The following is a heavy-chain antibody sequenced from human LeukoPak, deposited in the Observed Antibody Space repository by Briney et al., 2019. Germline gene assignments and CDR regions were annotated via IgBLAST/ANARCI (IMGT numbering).Heavy chain of an antibody. CDR1: GFSFDDHA. Sequence: PGGSLGLSCAASGFSFDDHALHWVRQAPGKGLEWVSGINWNSGSRGYADSVKGRFTISRDNAKSALYLQMDSLRTEDTAFYYCVKSGRAHLGDYYDYWGQGTLVTVSS. CDR3: VKSGRAHLGDYYDY. V-gene: IGHV3-9*01. CDR2: INWNSGSR. J-gene: IGHJ4*02. D-gene: IGHD3-16*01.